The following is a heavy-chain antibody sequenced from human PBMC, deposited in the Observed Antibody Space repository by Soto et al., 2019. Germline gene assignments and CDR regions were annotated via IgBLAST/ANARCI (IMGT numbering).Heavy chain of an antibody. V-gene: IGHV1-69*08. J-gene: IGHJ4*02. CDR2: IIPILGIA. Sequence: QVQLVQSGAEVKKPGSSVKVSCKASGGTFSSYTISWVRQAPGQGLEWMGRIIPILGIANYAQKFQGRVKITSDKSPSTASMELSGLRSEDTAVYYCAGEGLWGGSGSSAPLRYWGQGTLVTVSS. D-gene: IGHD3-10*01. CDR1: GGTFSSYT. CDR3: AGEGLWGGSGSSAPLRY.